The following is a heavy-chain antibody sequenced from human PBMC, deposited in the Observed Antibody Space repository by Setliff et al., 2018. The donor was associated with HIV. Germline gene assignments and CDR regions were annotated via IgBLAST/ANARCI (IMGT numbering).Heavy chain of an antibody. CDR1: GFSFNNYY. CDR2: IKSDGTEK. J-gene: IGHJ1*01. CDR3: TRDNYDSSGHSTEEHFQH. Sequence: PGGSLRLSCIASGFSFNNYYMTWVRQAPGKGLEWVGNIKSDGTEKNYADSVRGRFTISRDNTKNSLYLQMNSLKTEDTAVYYCTRDNYDSSGHSTEEHFQHWGQGTLVTVSS. V-gene: IGHV3-7*03. D-gene: IGHD3-22*01.